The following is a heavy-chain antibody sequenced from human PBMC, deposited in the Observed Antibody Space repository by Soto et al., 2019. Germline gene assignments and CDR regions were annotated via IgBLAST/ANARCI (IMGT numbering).Heavy chain of an antibody. V-gene: IGHV1-18*01. CDR1: GYNFINYN. Sequence: QVQLVQSGTEEKKPGASVKVSCKASGYNFINYNIIWVRQAPGQGLEWMGWVSGDNGDTRYEQKFQGRVTMTTDTSTTTAPMQLRSLRSDDPAVYYCARDIIAADYTGWLAPWGQGTLVIVPS. CDR2: VSGDNGDT. J-gene: IGHJ5*02. D-gene: IGHD6-13*01. CDR3: ARDIIAADYTGWLAP.